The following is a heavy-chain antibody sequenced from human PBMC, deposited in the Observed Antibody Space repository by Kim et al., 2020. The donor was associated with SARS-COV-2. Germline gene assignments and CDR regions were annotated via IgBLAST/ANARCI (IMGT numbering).Heavy chain of an antibody. D-gene: IGHD4-4*01. CDR3: ARDSQSYSTVTTNVDY. CDR2: INPNSGGT. CDR1: GYTFTGYY. Sequence: ASVKVSCKASGYTFTGYYMHWVRQAPGQGLEWMGRINPNSGGTNYAQKFQGRVTMTRDTSISTAYMELSRLRSDDTAVYYCARDSQSYSTVTTNVDYWGQGTLVTVSS. J-gene: IGHJ4*02. V-gene: IGHV1-2*06.